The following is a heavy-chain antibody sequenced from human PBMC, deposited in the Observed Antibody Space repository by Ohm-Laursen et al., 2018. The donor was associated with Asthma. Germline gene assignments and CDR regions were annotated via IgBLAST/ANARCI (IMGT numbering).Heavy chain of an antibody. J-gene: IGHJ3*02. V-gene: IGHV4-34*01. CDR1: GGSFSGYY. D-gene: IGHD3-22*01. CDR2: INHSGST. CDR3: ARVSPYYYDSTAPSAFDI. Sequence: SETLSLTCAVYGGSFSGYYWSWIRQPPGKGLEWIGEINHSGSTNYNPSLKSRVTISVDTSKNQFSLKLSSVTAADTAVYYCARVSPYYYDSTAPSAFDIWGQGTMVTVSS.